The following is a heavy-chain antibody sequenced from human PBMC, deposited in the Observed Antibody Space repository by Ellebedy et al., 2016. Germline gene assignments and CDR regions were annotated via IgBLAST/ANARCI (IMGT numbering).Heavy chain of an antibody. Sequence: GESLKISCAASGFTVSSNYMSWVRQAPGKGLDWVSVIYSGGSTYYADSVKGRFTISRDNSKNTLYLQMNSLRAEDTAVYYCARDYGDPGIFDYWGQGTLVTVSS. D-gene: IGHD4-17*01. CDR1: GFTVSSNY. V-gene: IGHV3-53*01. CDR3: ARDYGDPGIFDY. J-gene: IGHJ4*02. CDR2: IYSGGST.